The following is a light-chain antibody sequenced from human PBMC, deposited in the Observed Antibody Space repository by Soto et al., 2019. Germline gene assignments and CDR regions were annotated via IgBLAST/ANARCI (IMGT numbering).Light chain of an antibody. CDR1: QSVYNY. CDR3: QQSDSIPHT. V-gene: IGKV1-39*01. CDR2: AAS. Sequence: DIQMTQSPSSLSASVGDRVSITCRASQSVYNYLNWYQQKPGKAPKVLIYAASTLQSGVPSRFSGSVSGTDFTLTISSLQPEDFAVYYCQQSDSIPHTFGGGTKVEIK. J-gene: IGKJ4*01.